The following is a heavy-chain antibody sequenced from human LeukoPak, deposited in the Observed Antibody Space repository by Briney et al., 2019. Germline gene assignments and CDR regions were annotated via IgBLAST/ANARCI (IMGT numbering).Heavy chain of an antibody. J-gene: IGHJ5*02. Sequence: WASVKVSCKASGYTFTGHYMHWVRQAPGQGLEWMGWINPNSGGTNYAQKFQGRVTMTRDTSISTAYMELSSLRSEDTAVYYCARDHRFGYGSGTMGTWFDPWGQGTLVTVSS. CDR1: GYTFTGHY. CDR3: ARDHRFGYGSGTMGTWFDP. D-gene: IGHD3-10*01. V-gene: IGHV1-2*02. CDR2: INPNSGGT.